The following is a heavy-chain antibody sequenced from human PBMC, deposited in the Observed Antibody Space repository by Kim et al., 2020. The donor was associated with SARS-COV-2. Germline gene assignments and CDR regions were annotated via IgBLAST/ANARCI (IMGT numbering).Heavy chain of an antibody. Sequence: PGSVKGRFTISRENAKKSVYLQMNSLRAGDTAVYYCARGYSSSWYWAFDIWGQGTMVTVSS. CDR3: ARGYSSSWYWAFDI. J-gene: IGHJ3*02. D-gene: IGHD6-13*01. V-gene: IGHV3-13*01.